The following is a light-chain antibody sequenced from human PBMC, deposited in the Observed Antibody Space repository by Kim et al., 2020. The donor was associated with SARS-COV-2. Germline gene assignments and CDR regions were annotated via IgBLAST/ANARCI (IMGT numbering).Light chain of an antibody. CDR1: QSVSSRY. CDR2: GAS. Sequence: EIVLTQSPGTLSLSPGERATLSCRASQSVSSRYLVWYQQRPGQAPRLLIYGASSRATGIPDRFSGSGSGTDFTLTISRLEPEDFAVYYCQQYGNSPPWTFGQGTKVDIK. V-gene: IGKV3-20*01. CDR3: QQYGNSPPWT. J-gene: IGKJ1*01.